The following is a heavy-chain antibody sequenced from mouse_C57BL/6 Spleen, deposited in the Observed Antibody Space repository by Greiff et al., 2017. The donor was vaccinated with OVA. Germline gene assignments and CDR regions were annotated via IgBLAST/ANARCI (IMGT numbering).Heavy chain of an antibody. CDR2: INPGSGGT. J-gene: IGHJ3*01. D-gene: IGHD1-1*01. V-gene: IGHV1-54*01. Sequence: QVQLQQSGAELVRPGTSVKVSCKASGYAFTNYLIEWVKQRPGQGLEWIGVINPGSGGTNYNEKFKGKATLTADKSSSTAYMQLSSLTSEDSAVYFCASGGLLRTWFADWGQGTLVTVSA. CDR1: GYAFTNYL. CDR3: ASGGLLRTWFAD.